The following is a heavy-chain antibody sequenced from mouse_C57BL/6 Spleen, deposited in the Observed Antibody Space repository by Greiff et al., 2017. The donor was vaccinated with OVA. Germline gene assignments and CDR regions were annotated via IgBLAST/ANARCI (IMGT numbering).Heavy chain of an antibody. CDR2: ISYDGSN. V-gene: IGHV3-6*01. J-gene: IGHJ3*01. Sequence: EVQLQESGPGLVKPSQSLSLTCSVTGYSITSGYYWNWIRQFPGNKLEWMGYISYDGSNNYNPSLKNRISITRDTSKNQFFLKLNSVTTEDTATYYCAREGLGAWFAYWGQGTLVTVSA. D-gene: IGHD2-4*01. CDR1: GYSITSGYY. CDR3: AREGLGAWFAY.